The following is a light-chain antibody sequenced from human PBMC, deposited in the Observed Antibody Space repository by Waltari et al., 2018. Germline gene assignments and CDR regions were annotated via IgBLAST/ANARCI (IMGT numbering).Light chain of an antibody. J-gene: IGKJ1*01. Sequence: LTQSPGTLSLSPGERATLSCSASQNIGTYLVWYQRKPGQPPRLLMYAASRRATGVPDRFSGSGSGTDFSLTISRLEPEDFAVYYCQNHERLPATFGQGTRVEIK. CDR3: QNHERLPAT. CDR2: AAS. CDR1: QNIGTY. V-gene: IGKV3-20*01.